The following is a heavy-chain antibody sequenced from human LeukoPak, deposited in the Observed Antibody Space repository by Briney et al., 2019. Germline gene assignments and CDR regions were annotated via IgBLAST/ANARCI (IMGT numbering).Heavy chain of an antibody. Sequence: SETLFLTCTVSGGSISSSSYYWGWIRQPPGKGLEWIGSIYYSGSTYYNPSLKSRVTISVDTSKNQFSLKLSSVTAADTAVYYCARRRPGIAVAGSHDAFDIWGQGTMVTVSS. CDR1: GGSISSSSYY. V-gene: IGHV4-39*01. CDR2: IYYSGST. D-gene: IGHD6-19*01. J-gene: IGHJ3*02. CDR3: ARRRPGIAVAGSHDAFDI.